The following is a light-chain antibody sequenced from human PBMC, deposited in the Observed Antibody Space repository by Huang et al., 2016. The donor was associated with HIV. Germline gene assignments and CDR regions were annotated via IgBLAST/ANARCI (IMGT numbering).Light chain of an antibody. V-gene: IGKV1-12*01. CDR3: QQTTSFPFT. CDR2: PAS. Sequence: DIQMTQSPSSVSASVGDRITITCRASQTITNWLAWYQQKPGKAPKLLIYPASSLKRGVPSRCSGSGSGTDFTLTLSSLQPGDSATYYCQQTTSFPFTFGPGTKVDVK. CDR1: QTITNW. J-gene: IGKJ3*01.